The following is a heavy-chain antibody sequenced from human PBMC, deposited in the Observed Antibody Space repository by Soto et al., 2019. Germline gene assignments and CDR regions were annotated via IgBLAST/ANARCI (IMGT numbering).Heavy chain of an antibody. V-gene: IGHV1-18*01. CDR3: AREGPAPYYYYGMDV. CDR2: ISAYNGNT. CDR1: GYSFTTYG. J-gene: IGHJ6*02. Sequence: QVQLVQSGGEVKKPGASVKVSCKTSGYSFTTYGISWVRLAPGQGLEWMGWISAYNGNTNYAQKLQDRVTMTTDTSTSTAYMERRSLRSDDTAVYYCAREGPAPYYYYGMDVWGQGSTVTVSS.